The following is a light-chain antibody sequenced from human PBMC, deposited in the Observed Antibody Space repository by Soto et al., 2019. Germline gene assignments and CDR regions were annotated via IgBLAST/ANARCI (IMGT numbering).Light chain of an antibody. J-gene: IGKJ2*01. CDR1: QSVSSN. Sequence: EIVMTQSPATLSVSPGERATLSCRASQSVSSNLAWYQQKPGQVPRLLIYGASTRATGIPARFSGSGSGTEFTLTISSLKSEDFAVYSCQQYNNWPYTFGQGTKVDTK. CDR2: GAS. CDR3: QQYNNWPYT. V-gene: IGKV3-15*01.